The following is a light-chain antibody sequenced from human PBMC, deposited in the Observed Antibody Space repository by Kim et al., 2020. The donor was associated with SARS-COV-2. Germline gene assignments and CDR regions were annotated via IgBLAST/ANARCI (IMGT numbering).Light chain of an antibody. V-gene: IGKV1-5*03. CDR3: QQYDSYPVT. Sequence: DIQMTQSPSTLSASVGDRVTITCRASQSIITWLAWYQQKAGKAPKVLIYKASSLQSGVPSRFSGSGSGTEFILTISSLQPEDIATYYCQQYDSYPVTFGQGTKVDIK. J-gene: IGKJ1*01. CDR2: KAS. CDR1: QSIITW.